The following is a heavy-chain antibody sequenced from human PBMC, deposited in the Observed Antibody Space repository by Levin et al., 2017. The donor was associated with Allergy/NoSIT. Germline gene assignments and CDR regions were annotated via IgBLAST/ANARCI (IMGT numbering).Heavy chain of an antibody. CDR3: ARALIVGATSGGDY. CDR1: GFTFSSYW. Sequence: PGGSLRLSCAASGFTFSSYWMHWVRQAPGKGLVWVSRINTDGSTTNYADSVKGRFTISRDNAKNTLYLQITSLRAEDTAVYYCARALIVGATSGGDYWGQGTLVTVSS. J-gene: IGHJ4*02. D-gene: IGHD1-26*01. V-gene: IGHV3-74*01. CDR2: INTDGSTT.